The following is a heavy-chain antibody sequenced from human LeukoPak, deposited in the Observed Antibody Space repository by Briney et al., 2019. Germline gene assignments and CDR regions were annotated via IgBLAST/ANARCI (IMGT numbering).Heavy chain of an antibody. Sequence: SVKVSCKASGGTFISYAISWVRQAPGQGLEWMGGIIPIFGTANYAQKFQGRVTITADESTSTAYMELSSLRSEDTAVYYCVRLGSTSPGNWYKLFDQWGQGTLVTVSS. CDR1: GGTFISYA. CDR2: IIPIFGTA. CDR3: VRLGSTSPGNWYKLFDQ. D-gene: IGHD2-2*01. J-gene: IGHJ4*02. V-gene: IGHV1-69*13.